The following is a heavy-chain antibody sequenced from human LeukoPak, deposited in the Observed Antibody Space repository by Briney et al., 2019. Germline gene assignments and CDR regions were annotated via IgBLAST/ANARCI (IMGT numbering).Heavy chain of an antibody. Sequence: GESLKISCKGSGYSFTSYWIGWVRQMPGKGLEWMGIIYPGDSDTRYSPSFQGQVTISADKSISTAYLQWSRLKASDTAMYYCARGTTVTTGGRSSSWFDPWGQGTLVTVSS. CDR2: IYPGDSDT. CDR3: ARGTTVTTGGRSSSWFDP. J-gene: IGHJ5*02. V-gene: IGHV5-51*01. D-gene: IGHD4-17*01. CDR1: GYSFTSYW.